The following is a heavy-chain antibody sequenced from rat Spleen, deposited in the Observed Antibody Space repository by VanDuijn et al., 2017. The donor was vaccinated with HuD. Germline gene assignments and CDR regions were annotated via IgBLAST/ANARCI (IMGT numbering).Heavy chain of an antibody. J-gene: IGHJ2*01. D-gene: IGHD2-5*01. CDR1: GFTLSDYN. CDR2: ISTGGGNT. Sequence: EVQLVESGGGLVQPGRSLKLSCAASGFTLSDYNMAWVRQAPTKGLEWVASISTGGGNTYYRDSVKGRFTISRDTAQNTLYPQMNSPTSEDTATYYCSRGGYFRHWGQGVMVTVSS. CDR3: SRGGYFRH. V-gene: IGHV5-25*01.